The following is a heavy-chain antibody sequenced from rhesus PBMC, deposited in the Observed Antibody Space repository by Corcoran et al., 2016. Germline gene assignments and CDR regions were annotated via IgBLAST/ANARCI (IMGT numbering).Heavy chain of an antibody. CDR1: GGSISSSNW. Sequence: QVQLQESGPGLVKPSETLSLTCAVSGGSISSSNWWSWLRQPPGKGREWIGCSSGSSGRTYYNPSLKSRFTISKDTSKNQVSLKVSSVTAADTAVYYCARDDIWTGYFDYWGQGVLVTVSS. V-gene: IGHV4S19*01. J-gene: IGHJ4*01. CDR2: SSGSSGRT. D-gene: IGHD3-3*01. CDR3: ARDDIWTGYFDY.